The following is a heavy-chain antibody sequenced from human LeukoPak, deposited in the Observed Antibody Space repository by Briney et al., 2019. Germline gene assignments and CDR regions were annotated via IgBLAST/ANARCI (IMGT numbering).Heavy chain of an antibody. D-gene: IGHD3-10*01. CDR2: INPSGGST. Sequence: GASVKVSCKASGYTFTGYYMHWVRQAPGQGLEWMGIINPSGGSTSYAQKFQGRATMTRDMSTSTVYMELSSLRSEDTAVYYCARDRGRGSGSYLLPTDYWGQGTLVTVSS. J-gene: IGHJ4*02. CDR3: ARDRGRGSGSYLLPTDY. V-gene: IGHV1-46*01. CDR1: GYTFTGYY.